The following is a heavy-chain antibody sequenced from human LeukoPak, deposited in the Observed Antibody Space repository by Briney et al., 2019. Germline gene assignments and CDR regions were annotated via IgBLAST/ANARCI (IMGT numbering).Heavy chain of an antibody. CDR1: GFTFTSSA. CDR3: ARDNSVGDYAWWFDP. CDR2: IVVGSGNT. V-gene: IGHV1-58*02. D-gene: IGHD1-26*01. J-gene: IGHJ5*02. Sequence: SVKVSCKASGFTFTSSAMQWVRQARGQRLEWIGWIVVGSGNTNYAQKFQERVTITRDMSTSTAYMELSSLRSDDTAVYFCARDNSVGDYAWWFDPWGQGTLVTVAS.